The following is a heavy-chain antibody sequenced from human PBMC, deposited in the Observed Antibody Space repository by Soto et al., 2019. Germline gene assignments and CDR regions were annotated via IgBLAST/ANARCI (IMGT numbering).Heavy chain of an antibody. CDR3: VREAVSSWFTRRTYYYYYMDV. CDR2: IYYSGST. V-gene: IGHV4-39*02. D-gene: IGHD6-13*01. J-gene: IGHJ6*03. Sequence: PSETLSLTCTVSGGSISSSSYYWGWIRQPPGKGLEWIGSIYYSGSTYYNPSLKSRVTISVDTSKNQFSLKLSSVTAADTAVYYCVREAVSSWFTRRTYYYYYMDVWGKGTTVTVSS. CDR1: GGSISSSSYY.